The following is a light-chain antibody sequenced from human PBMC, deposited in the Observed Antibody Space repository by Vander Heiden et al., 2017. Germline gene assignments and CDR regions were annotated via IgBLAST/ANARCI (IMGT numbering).Light chain of an antibody. Sequence: QSVLTQPPSVSDAPRQRVTISCSGSSSNIGNNAVNWYQQLPGKAPKLLIYYDDLLPSGVSDRFSGSKSGTSASLAISGLQSEEEADYYCAAWDDSLNGEVFGGGTKLTVL. V-gene: IGLV1-36*01. J-gene: IGLJ2*01. CDR2: YDD. CDR1: SSNIGNNA. CDR3: AAWDDSLNGEV.